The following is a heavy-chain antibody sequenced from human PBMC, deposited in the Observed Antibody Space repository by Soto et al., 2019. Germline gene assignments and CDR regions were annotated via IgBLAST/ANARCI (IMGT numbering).Heavy chain of an antibody. CDR2: ISAYNGNT. D-gene: IGHD1-26*01. J-gene: IGHJ6*02. Sequence: ASVKVSFKASCYTFTSYGISWFLLSPWQGLEWMGWISAYNGNTNYAQKLQGRVTMTTDTSTSTAYMELRSLRSDDTAMYYCARGGAGMDYYYYGMDVWGQGTTVTVSS. CDR1: CYTFTSYG. CDR3: ARGGAGMDYYYYGMDV. V-gene: IGHV1-18*01.